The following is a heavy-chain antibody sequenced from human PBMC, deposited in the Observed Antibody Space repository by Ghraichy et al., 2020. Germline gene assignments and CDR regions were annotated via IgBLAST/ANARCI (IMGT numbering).Heavy chain of an antibody. D-gene: IGHD6-19*01. J-gene: IGHJ2*01. Sequence: SETLSLTCTVSGASIEGDYWSWIRQPPGKGLEWIGYKSYSGSTTSNTSLKSRVTISVDRTQFSLYLSSATVADTAVYYCAGNSGWYRHVLWGRGTLVTVSS. CDR2: KSYSGST. CDR3: AGNSGWYRHVL. V-gene: IGHV4-59*08. CDR1: GASIEGDY.